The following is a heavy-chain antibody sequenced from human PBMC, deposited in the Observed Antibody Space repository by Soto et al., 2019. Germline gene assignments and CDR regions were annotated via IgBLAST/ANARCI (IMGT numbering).Heavy chain of an antibody. D-gene: IGHD6-13*01. CDR3: ARYSNNWFQTEGMDV. CDR1: VDSITTYY. Sequence: PSETLFLTCTVSVDSITTYYWSWLRQPAGKGLEWIGRIDTSGNTNYNPSLKSRVTMSVDTSKKQFSLKLTSVTAADTAVHYCARYSNNWFQTEGMDVWGQGTTVT. J-gene: IGHJ6*02. CDR2: IDTSGNT. V-gene: IGHV4-4*07.